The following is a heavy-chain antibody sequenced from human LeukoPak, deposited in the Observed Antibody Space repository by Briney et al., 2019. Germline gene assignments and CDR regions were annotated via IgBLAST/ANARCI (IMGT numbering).Heavy chain of an antibody. V-gene: IGHV3-30*18. J-gene: IGHJ4*02. CDR1: GFTFSSYG. Sequence: GGSLRLFCAASGFTFSSYGMHWVRQAPGKGLEWVAVISYDGSNKYYADSVKGRFTISRDNSKNTLYLQMNSLRAEDTAVYYCAKDIKILEPEYYFDYWGQGTLVTVSS. D-gene: IGHD1-14*01. CDR2: ISYDGSNK. CDR3: AKDIKILEPEYYFDY.